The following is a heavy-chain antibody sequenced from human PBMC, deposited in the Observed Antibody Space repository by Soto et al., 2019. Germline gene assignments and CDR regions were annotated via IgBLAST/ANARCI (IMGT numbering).Heavy chain of an antibody. CDR1: GYTFTSYY. CDR2: INPNSGGT. Sequence: GASVKVSCKASGYTFTSYYMHWVRQAPGQGLEWMGWINPNSGGTNYAQKFQGWVTMTRDTSISTAYMELSRLRSDDTAVYYCARGGWSNYYGMDVWGQGTTVTVSS. CDR3: ARGGWSNYYGMDV. V-gene: IGHV1-2*04. J-gene: IGHJ6*02. D-gene: IGHD6-19*01.